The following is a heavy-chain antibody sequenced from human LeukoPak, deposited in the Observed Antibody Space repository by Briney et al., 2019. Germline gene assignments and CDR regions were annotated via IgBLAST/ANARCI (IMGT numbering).Heavy chain of an antibody. CDR3: ARVNYYDSSGYGYMDV. V-gene: IGHV4-4*07. CDR2: IYTSGST. Sequence: SETLSLTCTVSGGSISSYYWRWIRQPAGKALEGIGRIYTSGSTNYNPSLKSRVTMSVDTSKNQFSLKLSSVTAADTAVYYCARVNYYDSSGYGYMDVWGKGTTVTVSS. CDR1: GGSISSYY. D-gene: IGHD3-22*01. J-gene: IGHJ6*03.